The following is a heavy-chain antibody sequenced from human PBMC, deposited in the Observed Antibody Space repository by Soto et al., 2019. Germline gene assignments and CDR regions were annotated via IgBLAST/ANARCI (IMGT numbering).Heavy chain of an antibody. J-gene: IGHJ6*02. CDR3: SRPVPAAFYVMDF. CDR2: IKSKTDGGTT. CDR1: GFTFSNAW. D-gene: IGHD2-2*01. Sequence: PGGNLRLSSAASGFTFSNAWMSWVRQAPGKGLEWVGRIKSKTDGGTTDYAAPVKGRFTISRDDSKNTLYLQMNSLTTEDTAVYYFSRPVPAAFYVMDFWGQGSTVTVSS. V-gene: IGHV3-15*01.